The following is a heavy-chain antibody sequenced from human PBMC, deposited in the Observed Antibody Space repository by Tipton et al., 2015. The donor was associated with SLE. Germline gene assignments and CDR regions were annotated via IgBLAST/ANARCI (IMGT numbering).Heavy chain of an antibody. CDR1: GGSFSGYY. Sequence: LRLSCAVYGGSFSGYYWSWIRQPPGKGLEWIGEINHSGSTNYNPSLKSRVTISVDTSKNQFSLKLNSVTAADTAVYYCARGDRYNWNYDYWGQGTLVTVSS. CDR2: INHSGST. J-gene: IGHJ4*02. CDR3: ARGDRYNWNYDY. V-gene: IGHV4-34*01. D-gene: IGHD1-7*01.